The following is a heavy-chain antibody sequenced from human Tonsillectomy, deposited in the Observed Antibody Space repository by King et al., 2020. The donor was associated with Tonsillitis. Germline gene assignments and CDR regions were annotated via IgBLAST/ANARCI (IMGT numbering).Heavy chain of an antibody. CDR3: ARDALQLADISDC. CDR1: GYTFTGYY. CDR2: INPNSGGE. D-gene: IGHD5-24*01. Sequence: VQLVQSGAEVKKPGASVKVSCKASGYTFTGYYMHWVRQAPGQGLEWMGWINPNSGGENYAQTFQGRVTMTRDTSIRTAYMELSRLRSDDTAGYYCARDALQLADISDCWGQGTLVTVSS. V-gene: IGHV1-2*02. J-gene: IGHJ4*02.